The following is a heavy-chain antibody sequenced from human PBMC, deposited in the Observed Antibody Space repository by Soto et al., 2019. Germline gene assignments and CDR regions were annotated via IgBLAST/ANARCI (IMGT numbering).Heavy chain of an antibody. V-gene: IGHV4-30-4*01. J-gene: IGHJ5*02. Sequence: TLSLTCNVSGGSISGGDYYWSWIRQPPGKGLEWIGYIYYSGSTYYNPSLKSRVTISVDTSKNQFSLKLSSVTAADTAVYFCARTDNDSWFDRWGQGTLVTVSS. CDR3: ARTDNDSWFDR. CDR2: IYYSGST. CDR1: GGSISGGDYY. D-gene: IGHD2-8*01.